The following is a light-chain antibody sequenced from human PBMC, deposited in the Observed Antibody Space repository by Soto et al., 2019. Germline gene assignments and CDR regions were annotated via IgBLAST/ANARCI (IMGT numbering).Light chain of an antibody. CDR3: QSYAGSNNWV. Sequence: QSALTQPPSASGSPGQSVTISCTGTSSDVGGYNYVSWYQQHPGKAPKLMIYEVSKRPSGVPDRFSGSKSGNTASLTVSGLQAEDEADYYCQSYAGSNNWVFGGGTKLTVL. CDR1: SSDVGGYNY. J-gene: IGLJ3*02. V-gene: IGLV2-8*01. CDR2: EVS.